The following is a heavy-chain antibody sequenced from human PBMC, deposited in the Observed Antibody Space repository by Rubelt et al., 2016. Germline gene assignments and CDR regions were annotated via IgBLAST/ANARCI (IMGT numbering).Heavy chain of an antibody. D-gene: IGHD6-13*01. CDR3: ARGRVIRGQQLVFDY. CDR1: GGSFSGYY. Sequence: QVQLQQWGAGLLKPSETLSLTCAVYGGSFSGYYWSWIRQPPGKGLEWIGEINHSGSTNYNPSLKSRVTISVGTSKNQFSLKLSSVTAADTAVYYCARGRVIRGQQLVFDYWGQGTLVTVSS. V-gene: IGHV4-34*01. CDR2: INHSGST. J-gene: IGHJ4*02.